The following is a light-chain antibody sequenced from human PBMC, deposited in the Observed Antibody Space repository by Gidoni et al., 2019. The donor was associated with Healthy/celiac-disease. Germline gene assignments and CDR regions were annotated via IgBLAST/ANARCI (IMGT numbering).Light chain of an antibody. J-gene: IGKJ1*01. Sequence: EIVLTQSPATLSLSPWERATLSCRASQSVSSYLAWYQQNTGQAPRLLIYDASNRTTGIPARFSSSGSGTDVTVTISSLEPEDFAVYYCQQRSNWPRTFGQGTKVEIK. CDR1: QSVSSY. CDR3: QQRSNWPRT. CDR2: DAS. V-gene: IGKV3-11*01.